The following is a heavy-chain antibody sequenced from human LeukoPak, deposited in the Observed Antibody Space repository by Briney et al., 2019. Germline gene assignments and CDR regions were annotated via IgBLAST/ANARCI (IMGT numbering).Heavy chain of an antibody. CDR1: GDTSSKYI. J-gene: IGHJ6*03. V-gene: IGHV1-69*01. Sequence: SVKVSCKSSGDTSSKYIISWKRKAPPQGFGWMGEINPFSGAVRYARNFEGRVTITADESTSTVYMEMSGLRSEDTAVYFCSGGPPRFFYYMDVWGKGTTVTVSS. CDR3: SGGPPRFFYYMDV. CDR2: INPFSGAV. D-gene: IGHD3-3*01.